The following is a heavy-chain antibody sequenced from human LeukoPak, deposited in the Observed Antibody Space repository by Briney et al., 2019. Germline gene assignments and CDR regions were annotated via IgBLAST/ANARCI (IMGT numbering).Heavy chain of an antibody. V-gene: IGHV3-30*18. CDR3: AKDASVGSYLGAFHV. Sequence: GGSLRLSCATSGVTFRTYGFHWVRQAPGKGLEWVAHISYDGSVKNYADSVKGRFTISRDNSKNTLYVHMSSLRAEDTALYYCAKDASVGSYLGAFHVWGQGTMVTVSS. CDR1: GVTFRTYG. J-gene: IGHJ3*01. D-gene: IGHD1-26*01. CDR2: ISYDGSVK.